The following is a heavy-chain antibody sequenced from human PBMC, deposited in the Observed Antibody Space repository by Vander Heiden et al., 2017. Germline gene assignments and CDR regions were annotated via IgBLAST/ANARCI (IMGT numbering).Heavy chain of an antibody. CDR2: IYYSGST. V-gene: IGHV4-31*01. CDR1: GRSISSGGYY. CDR3: ARVTMVRGVRGGWFDP. D-gene: IGHD3-10*01. J-gene: IGHJ5*02. Sequence: QVQLPESGRGLVKPSQPLSLTCTVSGRSISSGGYYWSWNRQHPGKGAAWLGYIYYSGSTYYNPSLKSLVTISVDTSKNQFSLKLSSVTAADTAVYYCARVTMVRGVRGGWFDPWGQGTLVTVSS.